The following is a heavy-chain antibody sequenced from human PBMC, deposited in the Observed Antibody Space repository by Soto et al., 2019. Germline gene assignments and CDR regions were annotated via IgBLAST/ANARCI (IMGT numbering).Heavy chain of an antibody. V-gene: IGHV4-59*01. CDR2: IYYSGST. Sequence: SETLSLTCIASGGSISRYYSSWIRQPPGKGLEWIGYIYYSGSTNYNPSLKSRVTISVDTSKNQFSLKLSSVTAADTAVYYCARVWGGAFDIWGQGTMVTVSS. CDR1: GGSISRYY. CDR3: ARVWGGAFDI. J-gene: IGHJ3*02. D-gene: IGHD3-10*01.